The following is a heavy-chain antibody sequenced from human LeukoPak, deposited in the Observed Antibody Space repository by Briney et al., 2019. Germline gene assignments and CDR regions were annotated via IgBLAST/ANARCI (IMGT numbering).Heavy chain of an antibody. Sequence: SVKVSCKASGGTFSSYAISWVRQAPGQGLEWMGGIIPIFGTANYAQKFQGRVTITADESTSTAYMELSSLRSEDTAVYYCARGRPSAGAFDYWGQGTLVTVSS. V-gene: IGHV1-69*01. CDR2: IIPIFGTA. J-gene: IGHJ4*02. CDR3: ARGRPSAGAFDY. D-gene: IGHD3-10*01. CDR1: GGTFSSYA.